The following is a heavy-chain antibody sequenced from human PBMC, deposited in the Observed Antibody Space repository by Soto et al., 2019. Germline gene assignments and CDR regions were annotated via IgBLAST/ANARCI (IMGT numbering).Heavy chain of an antibody. CDR1: GGTFSSYA. CDR2: IIPIFGTA. CDR3: ARGHGSYYYYGMEV. Sequence: SVKISCKASGGTFSSYAISWVRQAPGQGLEWMGGIIPIFGTANYAQKFQGRVTITADESTSTAYMELSSLRSEDTAVYYCARGHGSYYYYGMEVWGQGTTVTVS. J-gene: IGHJ6*02. V-gene: IGHV1-69*13. D-gene: IGHD2-2*01.